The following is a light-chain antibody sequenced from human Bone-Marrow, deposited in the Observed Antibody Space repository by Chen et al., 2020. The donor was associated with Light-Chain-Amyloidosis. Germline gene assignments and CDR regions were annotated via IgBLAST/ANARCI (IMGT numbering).Light chain of an antibody. Sequence: SYDLTQPPSVSVSPGQPARIPCPGDGLAKQYAYWYQQKPGQAPVLVIYNDSERPSGIPERFSGSSSGTTVTLTISGVQAEDEADYYCQSADTTDTLYVLFGGGTKLTVL. V-gene: IGLV3-25*03. CDR2: NDS. CDR3: QSADTTDTLYVL. CDR1: GLAKQY. J-gene: IGLJ2*01.